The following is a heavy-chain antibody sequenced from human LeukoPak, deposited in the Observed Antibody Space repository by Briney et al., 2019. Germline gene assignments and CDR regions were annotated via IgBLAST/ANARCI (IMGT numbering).Heavy chain of an antibody. CDR2: ISSSSSYI. J-gene: IGHJ4*02. Sequence: GGSLRLSCAASGFTFSSYSMNWVRQAPGKGLEWVSSISSSSSYIYYADSVKGRFTISRDNAQNSLFLQLNSLRVEDTAVYYCAGGSGFVIDCWGQGTLVTVSS. D-gene: IGHD5-12*01. CDR3: AGGSGFVIDC. CDR1: GFTFSSYS. V-gene: IGHV3-21*01.